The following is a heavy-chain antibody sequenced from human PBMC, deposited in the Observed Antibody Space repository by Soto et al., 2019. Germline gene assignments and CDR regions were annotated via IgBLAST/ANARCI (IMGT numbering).Heavy chain of an antibody. V-gene: IGHV3-33*01. CDR1: GFTFSSYG. CDR3: AREETSSWVPGIYYDMDV. Sequence: QVQLVESGGGVVQPGRSLRLSCATSGFTFSSYGMHWVRQAPGKGLEWVAVIWYDGSNKYYTDSVKGRFTISRDNSKNTLYLQMNSLRVEDTAVYYCAREETSSWVPGIYYDMDVWGQGTAVIVSS. CDR2: IWYDGSNK. J-gene: IGHJ6*02. D-gene: IGHD6-13*01.